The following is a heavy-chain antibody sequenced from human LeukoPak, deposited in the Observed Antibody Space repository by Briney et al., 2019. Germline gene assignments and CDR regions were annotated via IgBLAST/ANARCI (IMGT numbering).Heavy chain of an antibody. CDR3: VRDKGWKWLRPNDFNYYADV. V-gene: IGHV3-49*03. J-gene: IGHJ6*03. CDR1: GFTFGDYA. CDR2: IRNKVHNVTT. D-gene: IGHD5-12*01. Sequence: PGGSLRLSCRASGFTFGDYALSWFRQTPGEKLEWVGPIRNKVHNVTTYYAASVRGRFTISRDDSKSVAYLQMNSLRTEDTGVYFCVRDKGWKWLRPNDFNYYADVWGKGTTVAVSS.